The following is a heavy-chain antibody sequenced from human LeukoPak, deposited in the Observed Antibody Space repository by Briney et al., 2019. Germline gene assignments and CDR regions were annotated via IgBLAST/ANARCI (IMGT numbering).Heavy chain of an antibody. J-gene: IGHJ5*02. CDR3: AKDLMRDRWFGES. D-gene: IGHD3-10*01. CDR2: IRYDGNDK. V-gene: IGHV3-30*02. Sequence: GGSLRLSCAASGFTLSYYGFHWVRQAPGKGLEWVAFIRYDGNDKFYAESVKGRFTISRDTSRYTLYLQMNTLRLEDTAVYYCAKDLMRDRWFGESWGQGTLVTVSS. CDR1: GFTLSYYG.